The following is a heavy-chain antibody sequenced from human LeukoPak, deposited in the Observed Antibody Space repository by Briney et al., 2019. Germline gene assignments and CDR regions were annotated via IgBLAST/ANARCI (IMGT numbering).Heavy chain of an antibody. CDR3: ARDSAAMVTD. V-gene: IGHV4-59*01. CDR2: IYYSGST. J-gene: IGHJ4*02. D-gene: IGHD5-18*01. Sequence: ASETLSLTCTVSGGSISSYYWSWIRQPPGKGLEWIGYIYYSGSTNYNPSLKSRVTISVDTSKNQFSLKLSSVTAADTAVYYCARDSAAMVTDWGQGTLVTVSS. CDR1: GGSISSYY.